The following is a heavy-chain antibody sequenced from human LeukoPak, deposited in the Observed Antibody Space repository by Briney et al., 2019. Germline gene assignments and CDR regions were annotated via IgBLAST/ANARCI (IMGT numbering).Heavy chain of an antibody. Sequence: GGSPRLSCAASGFTFSSYAMSWVRQAPGKGLEWVSAISGSGGSTYYADSVKGRFTISRDNSKNTLYLQMNSLRAEDTAVYYCAKSFGPVIAAAGTGADWGQGTLVTVSS. CDR2: ISGSGGST. V-gene: IGHV3-23*01. J-gene: IGHJ4*02. D-gene: IGHD6-13*01. CDR1: GFTFSSYA. CDR3: AKSFGPVIAAAGTGAD.